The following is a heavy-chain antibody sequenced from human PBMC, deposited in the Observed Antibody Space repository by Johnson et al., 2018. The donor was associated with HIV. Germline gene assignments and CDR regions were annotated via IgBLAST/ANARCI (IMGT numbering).Heavy chain of an antibody. Sequence: LPLVEPPGGFVQPGGSLRLSCAPSGFTSGFTFNDYYMSWVRQAPRPGLESVSVVYSRGTTHYAASVKGRSTISRDNSKNTLYLQMNSLRAEDTAVYYCTRRSPYDAFDIWGQGTMVTVSS. V-gene: IGHV3-66*02. J-gene: IGHJ3*02. CDR1: GFTFNDYY. CDR2: VYSRGTT. CDR3: TRRSPYDAFDI.